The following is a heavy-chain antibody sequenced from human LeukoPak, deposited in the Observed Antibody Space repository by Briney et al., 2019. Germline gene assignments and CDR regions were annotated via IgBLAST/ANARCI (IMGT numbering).Heavy chain of an antibody. CDR2: IYYSGST. J-gene: IGHJ5*02. CDR3: AREVRGVITSSNWFDP. D-gene: IGHD3-10*01. V-gene: IGHV4-39*02. CDR1: GGSISSNSYY. Sequence: RTSETLSLTCAVSGGSISSNSYYWGWIRQPPGKGLEWIGSIYYSGSTYYNPSLKSRVTISVDTSKNQFSLKLSSVTAADTAVYYCAREVRGVITSSNWFDPWGQGTLVTVSS.